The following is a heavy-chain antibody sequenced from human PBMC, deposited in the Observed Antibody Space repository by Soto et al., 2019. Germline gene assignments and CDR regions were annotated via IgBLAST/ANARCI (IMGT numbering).Heavy chain of an antibody. CDR2: INPNNGDT. D-gene: IGHD3-10*01. CDR3: AREVTYGGGSFSLGL. V-gene: IGHV1-2*06. J-gene: IGHJ4*02. CDR1: GYFLTSHY. Sequence: VSVKVSCKTSGYFLTSHYIHWGRLANGRGLEWMGRINPNNGDTNSPQKFQGRVTMTSDTSISTAYMEMSGLRSDDTALYYCAREVTYGGGSFSLGLWGQGTLVTVSS.